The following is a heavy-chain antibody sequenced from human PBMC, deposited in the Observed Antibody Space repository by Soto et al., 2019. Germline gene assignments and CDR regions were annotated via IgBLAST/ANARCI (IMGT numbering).Heavy chain of an antibody. Sequence: PGGSLRLSCAASGFTFSTYAINWVRKAPGKGLEWVSGISGSGDSTYYADSVKGRFTVSRDNSKNTLYLQMNSLRAEDTAVFYCAKERSSGWSFDYWGQGTLVTVSS. CDR3: AKERSSGWSFDY. D-gene: IGHD6-19*01. CDR2: ISGSGDST. CDR1: GFTFSTYA. V-gene: IGHV3-23*01. J-gene: IGHJ4*02.